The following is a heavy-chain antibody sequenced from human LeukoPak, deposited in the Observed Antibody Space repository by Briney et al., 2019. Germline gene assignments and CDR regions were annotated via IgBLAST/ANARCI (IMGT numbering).Heavy chain of an antibody. CDR3: ATDGAGFDT. J-gene: IGHJ5*02. CDR2: INIGGTNT. V-gene: IGHV3-11*01. CDR1: GFTFNDYY. Sequence: GGSLRLSCAASGFTFNDYYMSWIRQAPGKGLEWRSYINIGGTNTHYADSVKGRFTISRDNAKKSLYLEMNNLRAEDTAVYYCATDGAGFDTWGQGVLVTVSS.